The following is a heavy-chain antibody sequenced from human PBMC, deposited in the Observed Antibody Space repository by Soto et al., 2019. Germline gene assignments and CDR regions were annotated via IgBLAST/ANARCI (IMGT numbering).Heavy chain of an antibody. D-gene: IGHD3-16*02. CDR1: GGSISSYY. V-gene: IGHV4-59*12. CDR3: ARGPVVITFGGVIVGASYFDY. Sequence: PSETLSLTCTVPGGSISSYYWSWIRQPPGKGLEWIGYIYYSGSTNYNPSLKSRVTISVDTSKNQFSLKLSSVTAADTAVYYCARGPVVITFGGVIVGASYFDYWGQGTLVTVSS. J-gene: IGHJ4*02. CDR2: IYYSGST.